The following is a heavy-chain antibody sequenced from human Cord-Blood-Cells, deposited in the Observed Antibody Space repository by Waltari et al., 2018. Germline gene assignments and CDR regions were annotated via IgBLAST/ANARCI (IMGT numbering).Heavy chain of an antibody. CDR2: INPSGGST. D-gene: IGHD6-13*01. Sequence: QVQLVQSGAEVKKPGVSVKVSCKASGYTFTSYYMHWVRQATGQGLEWMGIINPSGGSTSYAQKFQGRVTMTRDTSTSTVYMELSSLRSEDTAVYYCARRIAAAGNWFDPWGQGTLVTVSS. CDR3: ARRIAAAGNWFDP. J-gene: IGHJ5*02. V-gene: IGHV1-46*01. CDR1: GYTFTSYY.